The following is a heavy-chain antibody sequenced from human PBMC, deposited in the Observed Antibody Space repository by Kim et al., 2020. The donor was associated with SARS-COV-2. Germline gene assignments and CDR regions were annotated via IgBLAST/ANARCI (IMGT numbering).Heavy chain of an antibody. V-gene: IGHV1-3*01. J-gene: IGHJ4*01. Sequence: ASVKVSCKASGYTFTSYAMHWVRQAPGQRLEWMGWINACNGNTKYSQKFQGRVTITRDTSASTAYMALSSLRSEDTAVYYCARDLGYSPCYWGQGTLVTVSS. CDR2: INACNGNT. D-gene: IGHD5-18*01. CDR1: GYTFTSYA. CDR3: ARDLGYSPCY.